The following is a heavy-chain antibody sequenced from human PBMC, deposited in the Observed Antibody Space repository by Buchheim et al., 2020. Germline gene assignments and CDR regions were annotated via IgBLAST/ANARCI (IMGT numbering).Heavy chain of an antibody. CDR3: AKEDIAVAVD. Sequence: QVQLVESGGGVVQPGRSLRLSCAASGFIFSTYDMHWVRQAPGKGLEWVTVISYDGSEKHYADSGKGRFTIPRDNSKNTVYLQMNSLRVKDTAIYYCAKEDIAVAVDWGQGTL. CDR2: ISYDGSEK. V-gene: IGHV3-30*18. CDR1: GFIFSTYD. D-gene: IGHD6-19*01. J-gene: IGHJ4*02.